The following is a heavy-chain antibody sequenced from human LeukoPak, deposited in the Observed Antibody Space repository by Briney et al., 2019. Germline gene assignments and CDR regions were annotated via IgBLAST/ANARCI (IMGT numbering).Heavy chain of an antibody. J-gene: IGHJ4*02. CDR1: GFTFSSYA. V-gene: IGHV3-23*01. CDR3: ARAPRADWDAYYFDY. Sequence: GGSLRLSCAASGFTFSSYAMNWVRQAPGKGLEWVSGISGGGGSTHYADSVKGRFTISRDNSKNTLYLQMNSLRADDTAVYYCARAPRADWDAYYFDYWGQGTLVTVSS. CDR2: ISGGGGST. D-gene: IGHD3-9*01.